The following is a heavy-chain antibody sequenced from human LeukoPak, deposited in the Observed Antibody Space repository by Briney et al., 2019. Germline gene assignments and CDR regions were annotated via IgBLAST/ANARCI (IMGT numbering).Heavy chain of an antibody. D-gene: IGHD1-26*01. CDR3: ARAPGSGSYHGLFNFDI. CDR2: MNPNSGNT. CDR1: GYSFTNYD. V-gene: IGHV1-8*03. J-gene: IGHJ3*02. Sequence: ASVKVSCKASGYSFTNYDINWVRQATGQGLEWMGWMNPNSGNTGYAQKFQGRVTITRNTSISTAYMELSSLRSEDTAVYYCARAPGSGSYHGLFNFDIWGQGTMVTVSS.